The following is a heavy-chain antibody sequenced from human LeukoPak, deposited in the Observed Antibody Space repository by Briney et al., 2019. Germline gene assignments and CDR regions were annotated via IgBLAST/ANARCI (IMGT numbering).Heavy chain of an antibody. CDR3: ARGRSITMIVAHY. CDR1: GFTFSSYA. J-gene: IGHJ4*02. D-gene: IGHD3-22*01. Sequence: GGSLRLSCAASGFTFSSYAMSWVRQAPGKGLEWVSGISGSGTSTYYADSVKGRFTISRDNSKNTLYLQMNSLRAEDTAVYYCARGRSITMIVAHYWGQGTLVTVSS. V-gene: IGHV3-23*01. CDR2: ISGSGTST.